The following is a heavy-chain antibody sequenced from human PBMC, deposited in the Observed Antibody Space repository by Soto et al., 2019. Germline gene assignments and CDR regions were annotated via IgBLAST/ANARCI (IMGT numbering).Heavy chain of an antibody. V-gene: IGHV3-23*01. Sequence: EVQLLDSGGGLVQPGESLKLSCAASGFFFSNYAMSWVRQAPGKGLEWVSTISGSGSSTYYADSVKGRFTISRDNSQSMLYLLLNGLRAEDTAFYYCAKTPLRTGPFDYWGQGTLVTVSS. CDR2: ISGSGSST. J-gene: IGHJ4*02. CDR1: GFFFSNYA. CDR3: AKTPLRTGPFDY. D-gene: IGHD4-17*01.